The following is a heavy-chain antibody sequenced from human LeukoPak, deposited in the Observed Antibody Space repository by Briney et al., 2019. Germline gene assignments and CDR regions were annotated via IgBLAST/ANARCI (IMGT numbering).Heavy chain of an antibody. D-gene: IGHD1-26*01. CDR1: GGSTSSGSYY. Sequence: SQTLSLTCAVSGGSTSSGSYYWSWIRQPAGKGLEWIGRVYSSGRTNYNPSLKSRVTISVDTSKNQFSLKLSSVTAADTAVYYCARAVGSSESNWFDPWGQGTLATVSS. CDR3: ARAVGSSESNWFDP. V-gene: IGHV4-61*02. CDR2: VYSSGRT. J-gene: IGHJ5*02.